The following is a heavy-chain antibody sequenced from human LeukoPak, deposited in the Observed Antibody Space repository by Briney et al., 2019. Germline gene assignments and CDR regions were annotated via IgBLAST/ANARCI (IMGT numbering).Heavy chain of an antibody. V-gene: IGHV4-39*01. CDR2: VLWSGSS. J-gene: IGHJ6*02. CDR3: ARRGSGNGDTYAGMDV. D-gene: IGHD4/OR15-4a*01. Sequence: PSETLSLTSTVSSGSISNVLYDWDWIRQPPGKGLGWIGRVLWSGSSWVNPPLNSRVTLSVDTSKNQFSLKLRSVSAGDTAVYYCARRGSGNGDTYAGMDVWGQGTTVTVSS. CDR1: SGSISNVLYD.